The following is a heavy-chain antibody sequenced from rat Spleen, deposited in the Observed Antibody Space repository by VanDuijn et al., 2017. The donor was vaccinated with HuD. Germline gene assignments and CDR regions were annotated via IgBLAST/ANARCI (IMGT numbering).Heavy chain of an antibody. CDR1: GFTFCDYN. D-gene: IGHD2-1*01. CDR2: ISYDVSST. V-gene: IGHV5-7*01. CDR3: TRRYDCDF. J-gene: IGHJ2*01. Sequence: EVQLVESGGGLVQPGSLVKVSCAGGGFTFCDYNMAWVRQTPKEGREWVATISYDVSSTYYRNSVKGRFTISRDNAKNTLFLQMDSLRSEDTATYYCTRRYDCDFWGQGVMVTVSS.